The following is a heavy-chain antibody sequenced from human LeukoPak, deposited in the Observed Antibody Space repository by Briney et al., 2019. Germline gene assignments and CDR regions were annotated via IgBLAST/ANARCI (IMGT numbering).Heavy chain of an antibody. Sequence: SVKVSCKASGGTFSSYAISWVRQAPGQGLEWMGGIIPIFGTANYAQKFQGRVTITADESTSTAYMELSSLGSEDTAVYYCARGLGEQLAHFDYWGQGTLVTVSS. CDR3: ARGLGEQLAHFDY. V-gene: IGHV1-69*01. CDR2: IIPIFGTA. J-gene: IGHJ4*02. D-gene: IGHD6-6*01. CDR1: GGTFSSYA.